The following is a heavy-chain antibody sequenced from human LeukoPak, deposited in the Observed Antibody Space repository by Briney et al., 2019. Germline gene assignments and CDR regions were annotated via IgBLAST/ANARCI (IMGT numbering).Heavy chain of an antibody. Sequence: SVKVSCKASGGTFSSYAISWVRQAAGQGLEWMGGIIPIFGTANYAQKFQGRATITADKSTRTAYMELSSLRSEETAVYYCARKVPNDSSGYYYRGQFDPWGQGTLVTVSS. CDR2: IIPIFGTA. V-gene: IGHV1-69*06. CDR1: GGTFSSYA. J-gene: IGHJ5*02. CDR3: ARKVPNDSSGYYYRGQFDP. D-gene: IGHD3-22*01.